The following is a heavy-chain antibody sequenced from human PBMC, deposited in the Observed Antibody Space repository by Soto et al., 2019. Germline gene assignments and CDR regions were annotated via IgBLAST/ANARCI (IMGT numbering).Heavy chain of an antibody. D-gene: IGHD4-17*01. CDR3: ARDLGNNYGSFAY. CDR1: GFTFINYA. V-gene: IGHV3-30-3*01. Sequence: GGSLRLSCGASGFTFINYAMNWVRQAPGKGLEWVAVISYDGSNKYYADSVKGRITISRDNSRNTLYLQMNNLRAEDTAMYYCARDLGNNYGSFAYWGQGTLVTVSS. CDR2: ISYDGSNK. J-gene: IGHJ4*02.